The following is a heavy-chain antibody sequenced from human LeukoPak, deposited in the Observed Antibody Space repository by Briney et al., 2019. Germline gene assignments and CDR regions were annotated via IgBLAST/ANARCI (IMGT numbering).Heavy chain of an antibody. CDR3: ARAVGAFDWLPLFDF. D-gene: IGHD3-9*01. J-gene: IGHJ4*02. Sequence: SETRSLTCTVSGYSISSDYYWGWIRQPPGKGLECIGTIYHSGNTYYNPSLKSRLTISVDTSKNQLSLNLSSVTAADPAVYYCARAVGAFDWLPLFDFWGQGALVTVSS. V-gene: IGHV4-38-2*02. CDR1: GYSISSDYY. CDR2: IYHSGNT.